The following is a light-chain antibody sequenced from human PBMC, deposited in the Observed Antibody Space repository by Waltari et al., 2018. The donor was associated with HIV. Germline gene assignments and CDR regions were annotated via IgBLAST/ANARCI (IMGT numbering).Light chain of an antibody. CDR3: ATWDDSLNGWV. V-gene: IGLV1-44*01. J-gene: IGLJ3*02. CDR2: TNN. Sequence: QSVLTQPPSASGTPGQRVTIPCSGSSSNIATTTVNWYQQLPGTAPKLLIYTNNQRPSGVPARFSGSKSGTSASLAISGLQSDDDADYYCATWDDSLNGWVFGGGTRLTVL. CDR1: SSNIATTT.